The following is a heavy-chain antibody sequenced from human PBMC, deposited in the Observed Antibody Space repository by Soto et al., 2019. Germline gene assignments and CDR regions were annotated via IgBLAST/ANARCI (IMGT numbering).Heavy chain of an antibody. J-gene: IGHJ3*01. V-gene: IGHV3-48*01. CDR1: GLTFSTYS. Sequence: EVQLVESGGGLVQPGGSLRLSCAASGLTFSTYSMNWVRQAPGKGLEWVSYISSSSSTIYYADSVKGRVTISRDTAKSARYLQMNSLRAEDPAFYFCATYNWNDVKAFDFWGQGTMGTVSS. D-gene: IGHD1-1*01. CDR2: ISSSSSTI. CDR3: ATYNWNDVKAFDF.